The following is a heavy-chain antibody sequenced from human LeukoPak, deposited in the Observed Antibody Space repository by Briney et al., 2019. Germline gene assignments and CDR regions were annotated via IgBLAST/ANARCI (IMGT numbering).Heavy chain of an antibody. CDR1: GGTFSSYA. CDR3: ARAAVVGTFMDV. J-gene: IGHJ6*03. Sequence: SVKLSCTASGGTFSSYAISWVRQAPGQGHEWMGGIIPIFGTANYAQKFQGRVTITTDESTSTAYMELSSLRSEDTDVSYCARAAVVGTFMDVWGKGPAVSVFS. CDR2: IIPIFGTA. D-gene: IGHD6-19*01. V-gene: IGHV1-69*05.